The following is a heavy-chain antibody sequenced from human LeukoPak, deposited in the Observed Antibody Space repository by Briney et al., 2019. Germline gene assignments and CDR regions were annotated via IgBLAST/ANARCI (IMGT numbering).Heavy chain of an antibody. V-gene: IGHV4-59*01. CDR1: GGSISSYY. CDR3: ASLDTAMVLIY. J-gene: IGHJ4*02. Sequence: SETLSLTCTVSGGSISSYYWSWIRQPPGKGLEWIGCIYYSGSTNYNPSLKSRVTISVDTSKNQFSLKLSSVTAADTAVYYCASLDTAMVLIYWGQGTLVTVSS. CDR2: IYYSGST. D-gene: IGHD5-18*01.